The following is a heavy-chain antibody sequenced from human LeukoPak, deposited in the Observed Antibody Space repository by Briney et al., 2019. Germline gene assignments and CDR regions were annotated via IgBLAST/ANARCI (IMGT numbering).Heavy chain of an antibody. V-gene: IGHV4-61*02. D-gene: IGHD6-13*01. Sequence: PSETLSLTCTVSDVSINSGSYYWSWIRQPAGKGLEWIGRIQTSGSTNYNPSLKSRVTISVDTSKNQFSLKLSSVTAADTAVYYCARDSGSSWAHVSWFDPWGQGTLVTVSS. CDR1: DVSINSGSYY. J-gene: IGHJ5*02. CDR2: IQTSGST. CDR3: ARDSGSSWAHVSWFDP.